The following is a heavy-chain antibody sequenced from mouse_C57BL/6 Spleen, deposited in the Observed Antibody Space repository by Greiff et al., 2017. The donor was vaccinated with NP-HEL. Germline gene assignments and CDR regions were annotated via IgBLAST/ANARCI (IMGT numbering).Heavy chain of an antibody. CDR3: ASSGGAGANWAWFAY. J-gene: IGHJ3*01. CDR1: GYTFTSYD. D-gene: IGHD4-1*01. V-gene: IGHV1-85*01. CDR2: IYPRDGST. Sequence: QVQLKQSGPELVKPGASVKLSCKASGYTFTSYDINWVKQRPGQGLEWIGWIYPRDGSTKYNEKFKGKATLTVDTSSSTAYMELHSLTSEDSAVYFCASSGGAGANWAWFAYWGQGTLVTVSA.